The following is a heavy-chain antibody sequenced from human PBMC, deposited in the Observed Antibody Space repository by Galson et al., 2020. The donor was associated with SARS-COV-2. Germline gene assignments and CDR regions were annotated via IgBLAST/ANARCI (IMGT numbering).Heavy chain of an antibody. D-gene: IGHD3-16*01. V-gene: IGHV1-2*02. Sequence: ASVKVSCKASGYTFTGYYLHWVRQAPGQGLEWMGWINPDSGGTNYAQKFQGRVTMTRDTSISTAYMELTSLRSDDAAVYFCARVLWTRTPRCVCDPWGQGTLVTVSS. CDR3: ARVLWTRTPRCVCDP. CDR2: INPDSGGT. CDR1: GYTFTGYY. J-gene: IGHJ5*02.